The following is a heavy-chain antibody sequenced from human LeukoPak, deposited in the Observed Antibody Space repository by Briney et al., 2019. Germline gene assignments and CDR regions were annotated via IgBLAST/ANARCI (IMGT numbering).Heavy chain of an antibody. CDR1: GGSITGYC. V-gene: IGHV4-59*08. Sequence: PSETLSLSCTVSGGSITGYCWSWIRQTPGKGLEWIAYIYYNGNTNYNPSLKSRVTISVDTSKNQFSLKLSSVTAADTAVYYCARNRGYCSSTSCYGNWFDPWGQGTLVTVSS. J-gene: IGHJ5*02. CDR3: ARNRGYCSSTSCYGNWFDP. D-gene: IGHD2-2*01. CDR2: IYYNGNT.